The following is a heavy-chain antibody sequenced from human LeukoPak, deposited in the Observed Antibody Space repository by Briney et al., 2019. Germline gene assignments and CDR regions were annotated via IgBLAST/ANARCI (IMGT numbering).Heavy chain of an antibody. Sequence: PGGSLRLSCAASGFTFSSSAMSWVCQAPGKGLEWVSAISNNGGYTYYADSVQGRFTISRDNSKSTLCLQMNSLRAEDTAVYYCAKQLGYCSDGSCYFPYWGQGTLVTVSS. D-gene: IGHD2-15*01. CDR1: GFTFSSSA. CDR3: AKQLGYCSDGSCYFPY. J-gene: IGHJ4*02. V-gene: IGHV3-23*01. CDR2: ISNNGGYT.